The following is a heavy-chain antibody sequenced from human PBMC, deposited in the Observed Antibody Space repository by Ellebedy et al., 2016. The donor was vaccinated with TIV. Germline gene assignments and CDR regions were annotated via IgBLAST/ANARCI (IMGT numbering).Heavy chain of an antibody. CDR1: ADSISGSNYY. J-gene: IGHJ6*02. V-gene: IGHV4-39*01. CDR3: ARTFTSPYYYAMDV. CDR2: IYYSGST. Sequence: SETLSLTXSVSADSISGSNYYWGWIRQPPGKGLEWIGSIYYSGSTSYNPSLRSRLTMSVDTSRNQFSLKLTSVTAADTSVYYCARTFTSPYYYAMDVWGQGTTVTVSS.